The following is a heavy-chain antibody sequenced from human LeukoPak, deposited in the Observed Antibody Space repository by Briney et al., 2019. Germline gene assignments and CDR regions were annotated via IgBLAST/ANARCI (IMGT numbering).Heavy chain of an antibody. CDR2: ISYDGSNK. Sequence: GGSLRLSCAASGFTFSSYAMHWVRQAPGKGLEWVAVISYDGSNKYYADSVKGRFTISRDNSKNTLYLQMNSLRAEDTAVYYCARGGSYLSAFDVWGQGTMVTVSS. CDR3: ARGGSYLSAFDV. J-gene: IGHJ3*01. CDR1: GFTFSSYA. D-gene: IGHD1-26*01. V-gene: IGHV3-30*04.